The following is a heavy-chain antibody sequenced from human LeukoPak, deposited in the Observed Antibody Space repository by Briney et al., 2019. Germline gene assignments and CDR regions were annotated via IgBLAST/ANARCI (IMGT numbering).Heavy chain of an antibody. J-gene: IGHJ4*02. CDR1: GFTFTTHG. Sequence: GGSLRLSCVVSGFTFTTHGFHWVRQAPGKGREWVSVIWHDGSGKEYAASVRGRFTISRDNSNLYLQMNSLRAEDTATYYCARDIGNSGFNLDYWGQGTPVTVSS. V-gene: IGHV3-33*01. CDR3: ARDIGNSGFNLDY. D-gene: IGHD5-12*01. CDR2: IWHDGSGK.